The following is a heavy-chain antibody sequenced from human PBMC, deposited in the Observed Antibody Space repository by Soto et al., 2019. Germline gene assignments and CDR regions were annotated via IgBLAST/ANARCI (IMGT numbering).Heavy chain of an antibody. J-gene: IGHJ4*02. D-gene: IGHD6-13*01. CDR2: IWYDGSNK. CDR1: GFTFSSHG. CDR3: ERGARSSGNGMDY. V-gene: IGHV3-33*01. Sequence: GGSLRLSCAASGFTFSSHGMHWVRQAPGKGLEWVAVIWYDGSNKYYADSVRGRFTISRDNSKNTLYLQMNSLRAEDTAVYYCERGARSSGNGMDYWGQGTLVTVSS.